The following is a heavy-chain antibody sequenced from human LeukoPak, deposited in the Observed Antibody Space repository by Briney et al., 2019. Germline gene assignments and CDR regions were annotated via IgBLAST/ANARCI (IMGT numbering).Heavy chain of an antibody. CDR1: GFTFSSYG. J-gene: IGHJ4*02. V-gene: IGHV3-30*02. CDR2: IRYDGSNK. Sequence: GGSLRLSCAASGFTFSSYGMHWVRQAPGKGLEWVAFIRYDGSNKYYADSVKGRFTISRDNAKNSLYLQMNSLRAEDTAVYYCARDHRKGVDYWGQGTLVTVSS. CDR3: ARDHRKGVDY.